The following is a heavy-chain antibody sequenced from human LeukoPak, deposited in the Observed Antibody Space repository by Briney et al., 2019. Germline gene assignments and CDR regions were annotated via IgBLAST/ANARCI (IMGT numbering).Heavy chain of an antibody. CDR2: ITSSGTYT. CDR3: ARGGVYSTSAVDY. V-gene: IGHV3-21*01. CDR1: GFTFSNYN. Sequence: PGGSLRLSCADSGFTFSNYNMNWVRQAPGKAMEWVSSITSSGTYTFYADSVKGRFTISRDNAKNTLYLQMNSLRADDTAVYYCARGGVYSTSAVDYWGQGTLVTVSS. J-gene: IGHJ4*02. D-gene: IGHD6-6*01.